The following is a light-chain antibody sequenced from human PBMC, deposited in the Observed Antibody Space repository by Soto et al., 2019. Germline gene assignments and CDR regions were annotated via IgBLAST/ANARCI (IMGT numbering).Light chain of an antibody. CDR3: QKYYSAPWT. CDR1: QGISNY. J-gene: IGKJ1*01. CDR2: AAS. Sequence: DIQMTQSPSSLSASVRDRVTITCRASQGISNYLAWYQQKPWKVPKLLIYAASTLQSGVPSRFSGSGSGTDFAVTISSLQPEGVSTYYCQKYYSAPWTFGQGPKVEIK. V-gene: IGKV1-27*01.